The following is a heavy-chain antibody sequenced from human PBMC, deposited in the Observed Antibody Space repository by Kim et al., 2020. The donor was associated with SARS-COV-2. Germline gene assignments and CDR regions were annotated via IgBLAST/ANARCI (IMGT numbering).Heavy chain of an antibody. CDR1: GDTFSSYS. Sequence: SVKVSCKASGDTFSSYSIRWVRQAPGQGLEWMGWINPNFGTANYAQKFQGRVTITTDASTSTAYMELSSLRSEDTAVYYCARGENGSGRVAGGVEDHWGQGTLVTVSS. V-gene: IGHV1-69*05. D-gene: IGHD3-10*01. CDR2: INPNFGTA. CDR3: ARGENGSGRVAGGVEDH. J-gene: IGHJ4*02.